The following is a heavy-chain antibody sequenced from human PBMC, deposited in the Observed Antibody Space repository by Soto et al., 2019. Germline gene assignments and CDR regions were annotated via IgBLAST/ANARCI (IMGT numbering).Heavy chain of an antibody. Sequence: QVRLQESGPGLVKPSETLSLTCTVSGGSISSYYWSWIRQPPGKGLEWIGYMYNTGRTIYNPSLKSRVTISVDTSKNQFSLKLKSVAAADAAVYYCARDLWGYCGADCYPLDVWGQGTTVTVSS. CDR3: ARDLWGYCGADCYPLDV. CDR1: GGSISSYY. CDR2: MYNTGRT. J-gene: IGHJ6*02. V-gene: IGHV4-59*01. D-gene: IGHD2-21*02.